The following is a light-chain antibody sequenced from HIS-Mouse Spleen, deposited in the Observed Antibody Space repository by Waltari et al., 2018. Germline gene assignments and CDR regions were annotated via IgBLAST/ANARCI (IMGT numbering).Light chain of an antibody. Sequence: QSALPQPASVSGSPGQSITISCTGTRSDVGGYNYFPCYQQHPGKAPKLMVYDVSNRPSGVSNRFSGSKSGNTASLTISGLQAEDEADYYCSSYTSSSFNVVFGGGTKLTVL. CDR2: DVS. CDR1: RSDVGGYNY. CDR3: SSYTSSSFNVV. V-gene: IGLV2-14*03. J-gene: IGLJ2*01.